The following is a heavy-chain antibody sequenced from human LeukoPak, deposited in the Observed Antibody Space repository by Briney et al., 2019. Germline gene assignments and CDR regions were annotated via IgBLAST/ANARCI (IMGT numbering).Heavy chain of an antibody. J-gene: IGHJ4*02. CDR1: GFTFSSYG. CDR3: AKDPHRSGWYVSYFDY. D-gene: IGHD6-19*01. V-gene: IGHV3-30*18. Sequence: GRSLRLSCAASGFTFSSYGMPWVRQAPGKGLEWVAVISYDGSNKYYADSVKGRFTISRDNSKNTLYLQMNSLRAEDTAVYYCAKDPHRSGWYVSYFDYWGQGTLVTVSS. CDR2: ISYDGSNK.